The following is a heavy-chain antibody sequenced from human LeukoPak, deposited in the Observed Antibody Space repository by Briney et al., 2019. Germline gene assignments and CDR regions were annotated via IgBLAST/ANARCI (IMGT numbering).Heavy chain of an antibody. CDR1: GFTFSSCW. CDR3: ARVGSGALNDAFDI. D-gene: IGHD6-19*01. J-gene: IGHJ3*02. V-gene: IGHV3-74*01. Sequence: GGSLRLSCAASGFTFSSCWMHWVRQAPGKGLVWVSRINTDGSSTSYADSVKGRFTISRDNAKNTLYLQMNSLRAEDTAVYYCARVGSGALNDAFDIWGQGTMVTVSS. CDR2: INTDGSST.